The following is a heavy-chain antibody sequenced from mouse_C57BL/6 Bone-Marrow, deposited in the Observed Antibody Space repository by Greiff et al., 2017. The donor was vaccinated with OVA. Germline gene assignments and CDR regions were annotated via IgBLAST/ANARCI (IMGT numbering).Heavy chain of an antibody. J-gene: IGHJ2*01. D-gene: IGHD1-1*01. Sequence: EVKLQESGGGLVQPGGSMKLSCAASGFTFSDAWMDWVRQSPEKGLEWVAEIRNKANNHATYYAESVEGRFTISRDDSKSSVYLQMNSLRAEDTGIYYCTPTVVVPFDYWGQGTTLTVSS. CDR1: GFTFSDAW. V-gene: IGHV6-6*01. CDR2: IRNKANNHAT. CDR3: TPTVVVPFDY.